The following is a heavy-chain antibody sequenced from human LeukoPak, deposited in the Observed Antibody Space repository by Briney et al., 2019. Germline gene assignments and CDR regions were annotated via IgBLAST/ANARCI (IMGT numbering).Heavy chain of an antibody. V-gene: IGHV4-59*01. D-gene: IGHD3-3*02. Sequence: SETLSLTCTVSGGSIRSYYWSWIRQPPGKGLEWIAYIYYSGSTNYNPSLKSRVTISVDTSKNQFSLKLSSVIAADTAVYYCARAFYPGYYSYMAVWGKGTTVTVSS. CDR2: IYYSGST. CDR1: GGSIRSYY. CDR3: ARAFYPGYYSYMAV. J-gene: IGHJ6*03.